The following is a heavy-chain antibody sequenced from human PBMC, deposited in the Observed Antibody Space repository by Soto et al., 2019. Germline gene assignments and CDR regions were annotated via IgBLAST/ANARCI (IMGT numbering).Heavy chain of an antibody. CDR3: ARGYTSENHYYYYGMDV. D-gene: IGHD1-1*01. CDR1: GGTFSSYA. J-gene: IGHJ6*02. Sequence: QVQLVQSGAEVKKPGSSVKVSCKASGGTFSSYAISWVRQAPGQGLEWMGGLIPIFGTANYAQKFQGRVTITADESTSTAYMELSSLRSEDTAVYYCARGYTSENHYYYYGMDVWGQGTTVTVSS. CDR2: LIPIFGTA. V-gene: IGHV1-69*01.